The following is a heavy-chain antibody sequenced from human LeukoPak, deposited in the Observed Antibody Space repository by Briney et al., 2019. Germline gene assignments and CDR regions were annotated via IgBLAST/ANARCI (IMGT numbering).Heavy chain of an antibody. V-gene: IGHV1-8*03. CDR2: MNPNSGNT. CDR3: ARGDSGSSDLVFDY. D-gene: IGHD1-26*01. Sequence: ASVKVSCKASGYTFTSYDINWVRQATGQGLEWMGWMNPNSGNTGYAQKFQGRVTITRNTSISTAYMELSSLRSDDTAVYYCARGDSGSSDLVFDYWGQGTLVTVSS. CDR1: GYTFTSYD. J-gene: IGHJ4*02.